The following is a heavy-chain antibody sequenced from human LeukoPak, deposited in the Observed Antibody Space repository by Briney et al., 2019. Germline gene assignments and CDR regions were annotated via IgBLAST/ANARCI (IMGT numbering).Heavy chain of an antibody. CDR3: SRRYCSSTSCYYFDY. CDR2: INANRSGE. V-gene: IGHV1-2*02. Sequence: GASLKVSCKASGYTFTDYYMHLGREPPAPGHGWMGWINANRSGENYAQSFQCRVTMTMYTSITTAYMELSRLKSDDTAVYYCSRRYCSSTSCYYFDYWGQGTLVTVSS. CDR1: GYTFTDYY. J-gene: IGHJ4*02. D-gene: IGHD2-2*01.